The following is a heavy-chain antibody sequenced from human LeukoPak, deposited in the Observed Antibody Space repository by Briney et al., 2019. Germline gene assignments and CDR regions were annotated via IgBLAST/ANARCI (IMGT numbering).Heavy chain of an antibody. V-gene: IGHV3-23*01. CDR2: ISGSGGST. D-gene: IGHD3-22*01. Sequence: GGSLRLSCAASGFTFNFYSLSWVRQAPGKGLEWVSAISGSGGSTYYADSVKGRFTISRDNSKNTLYLQMNSLRAEDTAVYYCAKDTLLGYDSSGYYSSRGYWGQGTLVTVSS. J-gene: IGHJ4*02. CDR3: AKDTLLGYDSSGYYSSRGY. CDR1: GFTFNFYS.